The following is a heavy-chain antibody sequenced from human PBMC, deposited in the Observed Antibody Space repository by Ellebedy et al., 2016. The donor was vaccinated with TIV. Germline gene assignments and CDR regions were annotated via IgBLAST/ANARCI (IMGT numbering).Heavy chain of an antibody. CDR3: VGFGVFNL. J-gene: IGHJ5*02. CDR1: GFTFRRYW. Sequence: PGGSLRLSCAASGFTFRRYWMSWVRQAPGKGVEWVAHIKTDGSETYYVDSVKGRFTISRENAKNALFLQMDGLRVDDSAVYYCVGFGVFNLWGQGAPVTVSS. V-gene: IGHV3-7*01. D-gene: IGHD3-3*01. CDR2: IKTDGSET.